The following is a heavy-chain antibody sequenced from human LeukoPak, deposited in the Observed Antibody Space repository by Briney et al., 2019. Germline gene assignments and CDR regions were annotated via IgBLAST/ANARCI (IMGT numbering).Heavy chain of an antibody. CDR2: IYSSGRT. V-gene: IGHV4-61*09. Sequence: SQTLSLTCTVSGGSISSGGYYWSWIRQHPGKGLEWLGYIYSSGRTNYNPSLKSRVTISVDTSKNQFSLKLNSVTAADTAVYYCECAGYWGQGTLVTVSS. CDR3: ECAGY. CDR1: GGSISSGGYY. J-gene: IGHJ4*02.